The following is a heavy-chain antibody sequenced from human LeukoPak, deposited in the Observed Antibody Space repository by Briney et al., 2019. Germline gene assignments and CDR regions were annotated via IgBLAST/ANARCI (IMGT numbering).Heavy chain of an antibody. Sequence: AGGSLRLSCAGSGFIFSNYEMNWGRQTPGKGLEWVSYISSNGSEIYYADSVKGRFTISRDNAENSLYLQMNSLRPEHTPVYYCPRDLPTGTSRAYFDNWGQGTLVTVSS. V-gene: IGHV3-48*03. D-gene: IGHD7-27*01. CDR1: GFIFSNYE. J-gene: IGHJ4*02. CDR2: ISSNGSEI. CDR3: PRDLPTGTSRAYFDN.